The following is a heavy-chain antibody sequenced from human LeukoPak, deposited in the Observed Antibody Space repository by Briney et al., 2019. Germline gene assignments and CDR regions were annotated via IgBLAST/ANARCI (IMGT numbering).Heavy chain of an antibody. Sequence: GGSLRLSCVASGLSVSSNYMSWVRQAPGKGLEWVSVIYGDGSSYYAESVKGRFTISRDNSKNTLYIQMNSLRAEDTAVYYCARSFYDILIGYYQYFDYWGQGTLVTVSS. D-gene: IGHD3-9*01. CDR3: ARSFYDILIGYYQYFDY. CDR1: GLSVSSNY. J-gene: IGHJ4*02. V-gene: IGHV3-66*01. CDR2: IYGDGSS.